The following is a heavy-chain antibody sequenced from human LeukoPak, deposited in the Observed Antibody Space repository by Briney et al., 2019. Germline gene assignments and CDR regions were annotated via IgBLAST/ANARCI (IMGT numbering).Heavy chain of an antibody. CDR1: AGSISSYY. V-gene: IGHV4-59*08. CDR3: ARAYYYDSSGYYYGYYFDY. D-gene: IGHD3-22*01. J-gene: IGHJ4*02. Sequence: SETLSLTCTVSAGSISSYYWSWIRQPPGKGLEWNRYIYYSGSTNYNPSLKSGVTISVDTSKNQFSLKLSSVTAADTAVYYCARAYYYDSSGYYYGYYFDYWGQGALVTVSS. CDR2: IYYSGST.